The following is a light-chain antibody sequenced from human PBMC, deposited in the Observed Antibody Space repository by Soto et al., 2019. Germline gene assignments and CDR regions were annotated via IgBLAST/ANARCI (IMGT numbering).Light chain of an antibody. J-gene: IGKJ4*01. Sequence: EIVLTQSPGTLSLSPGERATLSCTASQSVNIYSLAWYQQKPGQAPRLLIYGASTRASGIPDRFSGSGSGTDFTLTISRLEPEDFAVYYCQQYRSAFGGGTKVEIK. CDR1: QSVNIYS. CDR3: QQYRSA. V-gene: IGKV3-20*01. CDR2: GAS.